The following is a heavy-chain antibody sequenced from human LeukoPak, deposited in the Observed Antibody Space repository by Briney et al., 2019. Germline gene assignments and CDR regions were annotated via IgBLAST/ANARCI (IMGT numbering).Heavy chain of an antibody. V-gene: IGHV3-21*04. Sequence: GGSLRLSCAASGFTFSSYSMNWVRQAPGKGLEWVSSISSSSSYIYYADSVKGRFTISRDNSKNSLYLQMNSLRTEDTALYYCAKDKYDFWSGYYGGSFFDYWGQGTLVTVSS. D-gene: IGHD3-3*01. CDR1: GFTFSSYS. CDR2: ISSSSSYI. J-gene: IGHJ4*02. CDR3: AKDKYDFWSGYYGGSFFDY.